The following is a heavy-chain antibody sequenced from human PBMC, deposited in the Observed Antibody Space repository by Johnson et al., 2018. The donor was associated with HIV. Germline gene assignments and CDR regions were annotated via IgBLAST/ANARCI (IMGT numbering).Heavy chain of an antibody. Sequence: VQLVESGGGVVQPGGSLRLSCAASGFTVSSNYMSWVRQAPGKGLVWVSRINSDGSSTSYATAVKGRITISRDNAKNTLYLQMNSLRAEDTAVYYCAREPGYSSGPDAFDLWGQGTMVTVSS. V-gene: IGHV3-74*01. CDR1: GFTVSSNY. CDR3: AREPGYSSGPDAFDL. J-gene: IGHJ3*01. CDR2: INSDGSST. D-gene: IGHD6-19*01.